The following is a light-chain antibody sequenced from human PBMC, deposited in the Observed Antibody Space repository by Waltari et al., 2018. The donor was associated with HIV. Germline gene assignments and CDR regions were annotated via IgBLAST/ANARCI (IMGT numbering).Light chain of an antibody. CDR2: DVS. CDR1: SHHVGSSNY. J-gene: IGLJ1*01. CDR3: SSYTSSTTYV. V-gene: IGLV2-14*03. Sequence: QSALTQPASVSGSPGQSITISCTGTSHHVGSSNYVSWHQQHPGEAPKLIIHDVSDRPSGISNRFSGSKSGNTASLTISGLQTEDEADYYCSSYTSSTTYVFGTGTRVTVL.